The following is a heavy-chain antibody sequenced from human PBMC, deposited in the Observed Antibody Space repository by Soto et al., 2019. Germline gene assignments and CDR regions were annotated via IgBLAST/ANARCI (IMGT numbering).Heavy chain of an antibody. J-gene: IGHJ4*02. CDR3: ARGRYYDSRGYYAPYFDY. Sequence: SDTLSLTWTVSGGSTRSYYWSWIRQPPGKGLEWIGYIYYSGSTNYNPSLNSRVTISVDTSKNQFSLKLSSVTAADTAVYYCARGRYYDSRGYYAPYFDYWGQGTLVTFS. CDR2: IYYSGST. CDR1: GGSTRSYY. V-gene: IGHV4-59*01. D-gene: IGHD3-22*01.